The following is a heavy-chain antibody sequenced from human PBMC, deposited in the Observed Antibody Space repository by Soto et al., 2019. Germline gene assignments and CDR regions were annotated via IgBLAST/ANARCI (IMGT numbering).Heavy chain of an antibody. D-gene: IGHD6-13*01. J-gene: IGHJ6*02. CDR2: ISVRGGGT. CDR3: ARDPPYIAAAGTVGMDL. V-gene: IGHV3-23*04. CDR1: GFTFSSYA. Sequence: EVRLVESGGGLVQRGGSLRLSCAASGFTFSSYAMTWVRQAPGKGLEWVSIISVRGGGTYYGDSVKGRFTISRDNSINTLYQQRNSLRFEDTTAYYCARDPPYIAAAGTVGMDLGGQGTTVTVSS.